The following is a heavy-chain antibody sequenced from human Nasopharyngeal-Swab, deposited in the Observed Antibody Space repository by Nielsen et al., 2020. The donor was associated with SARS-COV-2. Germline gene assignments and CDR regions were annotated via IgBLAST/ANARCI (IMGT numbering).Heavy chain of an antibody. CDR2: ISGSSSYI. CDR3: ARVEMATITTSYYYYYGMDV. V-gene: IGHV3-21*01. D-gene: IGHD5-24*01. Sequence: GGSLRLSCAASGFTFSSYSMNWVRQAPGKGLEWVSSISGSSSYIYYADSAKGRFTISRDNAKNSLYLQMNSLRAEDTAVYYCARVEMATITTSYYYYYGMDVWGQGTTVTVSS. CDR1: GFTFSSYS. J-gene: IGHJ6*02.